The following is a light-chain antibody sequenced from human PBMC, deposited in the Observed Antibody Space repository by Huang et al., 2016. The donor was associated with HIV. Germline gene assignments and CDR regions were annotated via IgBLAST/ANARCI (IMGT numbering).Light chain of an antibody. CDR2: GST. V-gene: IGKV3-15*01. Sequence: IVMTQTPATLPVSPGGRATLSCRASQSVSTNLAWYQQKPGQTPRLIIYGSTTRATGVPARFSGSGSGTDFTLTINSRQSEDFGIYYCQQYNNWHLTFGGGTKV. CDR1: QSVSTN. CDR3: QQYNNWHLT. J-gene: IGKJ4*01.